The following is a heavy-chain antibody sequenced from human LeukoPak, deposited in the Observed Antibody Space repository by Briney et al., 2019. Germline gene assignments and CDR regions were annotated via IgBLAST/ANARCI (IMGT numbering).Heavy chain of an antibody. J-gene: IGHJ4*02. CDR2: ISGSGGGT. D-gene: IGHD1-26*01. Sequence: GGSLRLSCAASGFTFSSIAMSWVRQAPDKGLEWVSTISGSGGGTYYADSVKGRFTISRDNSENTLYLQMNSLRAEDTAVYYCAKDSAVGAADYWGQGTLVTVSS. V-gene: IGHV3-23*01. CDR1: GFTFSSIA. CDR3: AKDSAVGAADY.